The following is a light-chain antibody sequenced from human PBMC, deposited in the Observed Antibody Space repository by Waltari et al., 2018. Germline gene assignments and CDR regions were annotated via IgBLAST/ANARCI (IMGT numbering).Light chain of an antibody. V-gene: IGKV4-1*01. CDR1: QSGLYSSNNYNY. J-gene: IGKJ2*01. CDR3: QQYYSIPHT. Sequence: DIVMTQSPDSLAVSLGARVTINCKSSQSGLYSSNNYNYSAWFQQKPGQPPKLLLYWASTRESGVPDRFSGSGSGTDFTLTISSLQAEDVAVYYCQQYYSIPHTFGQGTKLEIK. CDR2: WAS.